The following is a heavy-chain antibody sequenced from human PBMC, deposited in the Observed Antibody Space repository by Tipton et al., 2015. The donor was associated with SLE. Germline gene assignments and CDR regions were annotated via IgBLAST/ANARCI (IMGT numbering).Heavy chain of an antibody. CDR2: ISSSSSYT. D-gene: IGHD4-23*01. J-gene: IGHJ4*02. Sequence: SLRLSCAASGFTFSDYYMSWIRQAPGKGLEWVSYISSSSSYTNYADSVKGRFTISRDNAKNSLYLQMNSLRAEDTAVYYCARESETGGNPFDYWGQGTLVTVSS. V-gene: IGHV3-11*06. CDR3: ARESETGGNPFDY. CDR1: GFTFSDYY.